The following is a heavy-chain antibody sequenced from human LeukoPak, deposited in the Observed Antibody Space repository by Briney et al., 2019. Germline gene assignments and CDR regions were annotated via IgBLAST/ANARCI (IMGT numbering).Heavy chain of an antibody. J-gene: IGHJ4*02. CDR3: ARVLRYCSSTSCYRVLDY. D-gene: IGHD2-2*02. V-gene: IGHV3-48*03. Sequence: GGSLRLSCAAFGLTLSSLETSWVRPAAGEGLEWVSYVSSSGSTIYYADSVKGRFTLSRDNAKNSLYLQMNSLRAEDTAVYYCARVLRYCSSTSCYRVLDYWGQGTLVTVSS. CDR2: VSSSGSTI. CDR1: GLTLSSLE.